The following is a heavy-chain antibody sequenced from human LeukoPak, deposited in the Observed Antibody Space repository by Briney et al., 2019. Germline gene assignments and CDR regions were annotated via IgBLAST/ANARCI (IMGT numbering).Heavy chain of an antibody. J-gene: IGHJ5*02. CDR2: IIPIFGTA. D-gene: IGHD2-2*01. Sequence: ASVKVSCKASGGTFSSYAISWVRQAPGQGLEWMGGIIPIFGTANYAQKFQGRVTITADESTSTAYMELSSLRSEDTAVYYCARDREYCSSTSCYYTPWGQGTLVTVSS. CDR1: GGTFSSYA. V-gene: IGHV1-69*13. CDR3: ARDREYCSSTSCYYTP.